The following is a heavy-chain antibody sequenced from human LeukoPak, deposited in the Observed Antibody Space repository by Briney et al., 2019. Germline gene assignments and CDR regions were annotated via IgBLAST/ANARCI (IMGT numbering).Heavy chain of an antibody. V-gene: IGHV1-69*05. D-gene: IGHD6-19*01. CDR2: LIPIFGTA. CDR3: ARGGGPYESTGFFAGPFDY. CDR1: GGTFSTNA. Sequence: SVKVSCKASGGTFSTNAISWVRQAPGQGLEWMGGLIPIFGTAHYAQSLQGRVTITTDESTSTAYMVLSSLWSDDTAVYYCARGGGPYESTGFFAGPFDYWGQGTLVTVSS. J-gene: IGHJ4*02.